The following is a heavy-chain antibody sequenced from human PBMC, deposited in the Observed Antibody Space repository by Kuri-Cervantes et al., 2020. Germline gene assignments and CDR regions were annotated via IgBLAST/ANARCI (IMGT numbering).Heavy chain of an antibody. CDR3: ARDGRFVVVPSV. CDR1: GFTFSSYG. CDR2: IWYDGSNK. J-gene: IGHJ4*02. Sequence: LSLTCAASGFTFSSYGMHWVRQAPGKGLEWVAVIWYDGSNKYCADSVKGRFTISRDNSKNTLYLQMNSLRAEDTAVYYCARDGRFVVVPSVWGQGTLVTVSS. D-gene: IGHD2-2*01. V-gene: IGHV3-33*08.